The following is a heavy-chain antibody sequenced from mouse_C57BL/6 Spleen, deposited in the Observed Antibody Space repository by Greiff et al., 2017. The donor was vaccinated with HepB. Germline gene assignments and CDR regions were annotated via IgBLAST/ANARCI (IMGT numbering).Heavy chain of an antibody. Sequence: VQLQQPGAELVKPGASVKLSCKASGYTFTSYWMHWVKQRPGQGLEWIGMIHPNSGSTNYNEKFKSKATLTVDKSSSTAYMQLSSLTSEDSAVYYCARLRYYGSSYGYFDVWGTGTTVTVSS. CDR2: IHPNSGST. CDR1: GYTFTSYW. D-gene: IGHD1-1*01. CDR3: ARLRYYGSSYGYFDV. J-gene: IGHJ1*03. V-gene: IGHV1-64*01.